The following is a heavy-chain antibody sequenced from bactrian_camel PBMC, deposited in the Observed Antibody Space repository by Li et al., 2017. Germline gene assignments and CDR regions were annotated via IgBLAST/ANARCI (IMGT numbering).Heavy chain of an antibody. CDR3: AKEDPGAGRAV. J-gene: IGHJ4*01. CDR2: IYTDAGESV. Sequence: VQLVESGGGSVQVGGSLTLSCTASGYTNGPNCMGWVRQAPGKEREAVTGIYTDAGESVWYADSVKGRFTISRDDPKNALYLQLNSLKTEDTAMYYCAKEDPGAGRAVWGQGTQVTVSS. V-gene: IGHV3S1*01. CDR1: GYTNGPNC.